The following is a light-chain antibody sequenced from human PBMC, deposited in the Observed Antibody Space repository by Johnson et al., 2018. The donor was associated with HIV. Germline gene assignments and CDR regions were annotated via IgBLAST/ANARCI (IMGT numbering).Light chain of an antibody. CDR2: DNN. J-gene: IGLJ1*01. V-gene: IGLV1-51*01. Sequence: QSVLTQPPSVSAAPGQKVTISCSGSSSNIGNNDVSWYQQLPGTAPKLLIYDNNKRPSGIPDRFSGSKSGTSATLGITGLQTGDEADYYCGTWGVFVTGTKVTVL. CDR3: GTWGV. CDR1: SSNIGNND.